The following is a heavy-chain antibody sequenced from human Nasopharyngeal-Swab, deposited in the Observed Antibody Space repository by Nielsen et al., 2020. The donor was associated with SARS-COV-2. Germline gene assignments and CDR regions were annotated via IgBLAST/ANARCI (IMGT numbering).Heavy chain of an antibody. V-gene: IGHV5-51*01. D-gene: IGHD4-17*01. CDR2: IYPVGSDV. CDR3: ARGTTTGIDY. J-gene: IGHJ4*02. Sequence: GESLKISCQGSGFSFTHHWIAWVRQMPGKGLEWMGTIYPVGSDVTYSPSFLGQVTMSVDTSITTAYLQWSTLRASDTAMYFCARGTTTGIDYWGQGTLVTVSS. CDR1: GFSFTHHW.